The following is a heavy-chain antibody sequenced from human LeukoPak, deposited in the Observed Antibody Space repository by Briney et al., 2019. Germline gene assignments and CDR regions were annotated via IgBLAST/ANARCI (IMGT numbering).Heavy chain of an antibody. CDR2: ISPSSSTI. Sequence: GGSLRLSCAASGFSFRDYSMNWVRQAPGKGLEWVSYISPSSSTIYYADSVKGRFTIYRDNAKNSLSLQMNSLRVEDTAVYYCARNYGSGTYGTFDYWGQGTRVAVSS. CDR3: ARNYGSGTYGTFDY. CDR1: GFSFRDYS. J-gene: IGHJ4*02. V-gene: IGHV3-48*01. D-gene: IGHD3-10*01.